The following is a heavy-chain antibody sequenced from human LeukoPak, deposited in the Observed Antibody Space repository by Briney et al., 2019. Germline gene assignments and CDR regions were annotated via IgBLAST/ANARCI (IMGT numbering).Heavy chain of an antibody. D-gene: IGHD1-26*01. J-gene: IGHJ4*02. V-gene: IGHV3-23*01. CDR1: GFTFSSYA. Sequence: GGSLRLSCAASGFTFSSYAMSWVRQAPGKGLEWVAAISGSGGSTYYADSVKGRFTISRDNSKNTVYLLMNSLRVEDTAVFYCAKTLGPMATATGDYWGQGILVTVSS. CDR3: AKTLGPMATATGDY. CDR2: ISGSGGST.